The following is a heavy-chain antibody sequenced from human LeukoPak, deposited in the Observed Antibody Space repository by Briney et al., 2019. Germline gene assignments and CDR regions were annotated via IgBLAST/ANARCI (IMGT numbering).Heavy chain of an antibody. CDR1: GFTLSNAW. Sequence: GGSKRLSCAASGFTLSNAWMNWVRQAPGKGLEWVGLIKSKSDGETRDYAAPVKGRFTISRDNSKNTLYLQMNSLRAEDTAVYYCAKVKEVRDYYGSGSYYFDYWGQGTLVTVSS. J-gene: IGHJ4*02. CDR3: AKVKEVRDYYGSGSYYFDY. D-gene: IGHD3-10*01. CDR2: IKSKSDGETR. V-gene: IGHV3-15*01.